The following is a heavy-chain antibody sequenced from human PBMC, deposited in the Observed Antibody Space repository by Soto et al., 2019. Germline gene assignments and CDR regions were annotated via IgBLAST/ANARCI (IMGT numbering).Heavy chain of an antibody. CDR1: GFTFSSYA. D-gene: IGHD5-18*01. V-gene: IGHV3-30-3*01. CDR2: ISYDGSNK. CDR3: ARVLDRGYSYGGTFGY. J-gene: IGHJ4*02. Sequence: PGGSLRLSCAASGFTFSSYAMHWVRQAPGKGLEWVAVISYDGSNKYYADSVKGRFTISRDNSKNTLYLQMNSLRAEDTAVYYCARVLDRGYSYGGTFGYWGQGTLVTVSS.